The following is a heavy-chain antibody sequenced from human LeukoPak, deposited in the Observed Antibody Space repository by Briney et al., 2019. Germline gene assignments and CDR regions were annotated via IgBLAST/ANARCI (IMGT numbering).Heavy chain of an antibody. CDR3: ARASEERITMVRGATLDY. D-gene: IGHD3-10*01. V-gene: IGHV3-30*03. CDR2: ISYDGSNK. J-gene: IGHJ4*02. Sequence: PGRSLRLSCAASGFTFSSYGMHWVRQAPGKGLEWVAVISYDGSNKYYADSVKGRFTISRDNSKNTLHLQMNSLRAEDTAVYYCARASEERITMVRGATLDYWGQGTLVTVSS. CDR1: GFTFSSYG.